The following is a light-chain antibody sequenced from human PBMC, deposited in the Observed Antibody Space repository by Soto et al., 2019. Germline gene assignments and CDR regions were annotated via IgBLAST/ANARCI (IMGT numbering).Light chain of an antibody. J-gene: IGKJ1*01. CDR2: GAS. Sequence: DIQMTHSPSSLSASVGDRVTITCRASQSISSHLNWYQQKAGKAPKLLISGASSLESGVPSRFSGSGSGTDFTLTTSSLQPEDFATYYCQQSYTTPRTFGQGTKVEIK. CDR3: QQSYTTPRT. CDR1: QSISSH. V-gene: IGKV1-39*01.